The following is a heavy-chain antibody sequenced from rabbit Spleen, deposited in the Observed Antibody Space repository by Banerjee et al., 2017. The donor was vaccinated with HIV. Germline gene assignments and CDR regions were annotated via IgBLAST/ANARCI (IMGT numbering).Heavy chain of an antibody. Sequence: QEQLVESGGDLVKPGASLTLTCTTSGFSFSNNNYMCWVRQAPGKGLEWIAGIGTGDGYTYYPNWAKGRFTISKTSSTTVTLQMTSLTAADTATYFCARSINWANRALNLWGPGTLVTVS. CDR3: ARSINWANRALNL. CDR1: GFSFSNNNY. J-gene: IGHJ4*01. V-gene: IGHV1S45*01. D-gene: IGHD1-1*01. CDR2: IGTGDGYT.